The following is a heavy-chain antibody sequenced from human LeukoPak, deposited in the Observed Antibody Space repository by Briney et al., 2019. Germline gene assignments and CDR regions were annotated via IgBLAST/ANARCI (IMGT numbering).Heavy chain of an antibody. J-gene: IGHJ4*02. CDR3: ARAGEGFDN. V-gene: IGHV3-74*01. CDR2: ANSDGSIT. CDR1: GFTFNNYW. D-gene: IGHD3-16*01. Sequence: GGSLRLSCAASGFTFNNYWMHWVRHAPGKGLVWVSRANSDGSITVYADSVKGRFTISRDNAKNTLYLQMNSLRAEDTAVYYCARAGEGFDNWGQGTRVTVPS.